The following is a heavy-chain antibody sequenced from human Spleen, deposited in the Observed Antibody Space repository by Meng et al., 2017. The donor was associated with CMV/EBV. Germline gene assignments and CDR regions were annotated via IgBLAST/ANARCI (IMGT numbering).Heavy chain of an antibody. J-gene: IGHJ4*02. D-gene: IGHD1-26*01. CDR3: AKDRGSDSPLGFDY. CDR2: ISGSGGST. V-gene: IGHV3-23*01. Sequence: GESLKISCAASGFTFSSYSMSWVRQAPGKGLEWVSAISGSGGSTYYADSVKGRFTISRDKSKNTLYLQMNSLRAEDTAVYYCAKDRGSDSPLGFDYWGQGTLVTVSS. CDR1: GFTFSSYS.